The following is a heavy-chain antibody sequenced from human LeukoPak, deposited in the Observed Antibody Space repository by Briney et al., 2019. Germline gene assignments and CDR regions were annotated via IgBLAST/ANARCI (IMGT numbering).Heavy chain of an antibody. V-gene: IGHV1-8*01. J-gene: IGHJ6*02. D-gene: IGHD6-13*01. CDR2: MNPNSGNT. Sequence: ASVKVSCKASGYTFTSYDINWVRQATGQGLEWMGWMNPNSGNTGYAQKLQGRVTMTRNTSISTAYMELSSLRSEDTAVYYCARVVAAAGTPLYYNYGMDVWGQGTTVTVSS. CDR3: ARVVAAAGTPLYYNYGMDV. CDR1: GYTFTSYD.